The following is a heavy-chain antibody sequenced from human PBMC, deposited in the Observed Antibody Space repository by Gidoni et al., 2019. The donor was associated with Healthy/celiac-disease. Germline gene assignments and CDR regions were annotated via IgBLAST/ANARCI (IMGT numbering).Heavy chain of an antibody. CDR3: ARDNILSPTPDY. CDR2: ISSSGSTI. Sequence: QVQLVESGGGLVKPGGFLRLPFAAPGFPFSDYYMSCIRQAPGKGLEWVSYISSSGSTIYYADSVKGRFTISRDNAKNSLYLQMNSLRAEDTAVYYCARDNILSPTPDYWGQGTLVTVSS. J-gene: IGHJ4*02. V-gene: IGHV3-11*01. CDR1: GFPFSDYY.